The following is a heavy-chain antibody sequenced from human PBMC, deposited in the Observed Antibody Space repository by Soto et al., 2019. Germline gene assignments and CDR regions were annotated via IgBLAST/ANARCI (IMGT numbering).Heavy chain of an antibody. D-gene: IGHD1-26*01. J-gene: IGHJ4*02. CDR3: ARNSGSYQDFDY. Sequence: ASVKVSCKASGGTFSSYAISWVRQAPGQGLEWMGIINPSGGSTSYAQKFQGRVTMTRDTSTSTVYMELSSLRSEDTAVYYCARNSGSYQDFDYWGQGTLVTVSS. CDR2: INPSGGST. CDR1: GGTFSSYA. V-gene: IGHV1-46*01.